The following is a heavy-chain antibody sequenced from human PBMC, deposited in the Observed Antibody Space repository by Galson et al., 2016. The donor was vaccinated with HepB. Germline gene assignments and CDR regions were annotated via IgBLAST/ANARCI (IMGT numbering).Heavy chain of an antibody. J-gene: IGHJ3*02. Sequence: CAISGDSVSSNSAAWHWIRQSPSRGLEWLGRTYYRSKWYNDHAVSVKSRIAINPDTSKNQFSLQLNSVTPEDTAVYYCAREATVTRGAFDMWGQGTMVTVSS. D-gene: IGHD4-17*01. V-gene: IGHV6-1*01. CDR2: TYYRSKWYN. CDR1: GDSVSSNSAA. CDR3: AREATVTRGAFDM.